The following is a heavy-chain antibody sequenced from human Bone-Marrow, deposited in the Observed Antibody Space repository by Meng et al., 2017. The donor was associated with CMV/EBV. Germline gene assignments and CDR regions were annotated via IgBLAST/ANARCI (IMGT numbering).Heavy chain of an antibody. CDR3: ATDSQTRCSSCWYLLDGMDV. Sequence: GASLKISCAASGFTFSNYWMHWGRQPPGKGLVWVSRINSDGSSTSYADSVKGRFTISRDNAKNTLYLQINSLRAEDTAVYYGATDSQTRCSSCWYLLDGMDVWGQGTTVTVSS. CDR2: INSDGSST. D-gene: IGHD6-19*01. J-gene: IGHJ6*02. V-gene: IGHV3-74*01. CDR1: GFTFSNYW.